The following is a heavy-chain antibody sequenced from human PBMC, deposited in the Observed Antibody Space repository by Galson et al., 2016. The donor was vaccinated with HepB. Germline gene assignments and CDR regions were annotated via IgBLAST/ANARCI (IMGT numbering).Heavy chain of an antibody. CDR1: DVSFGAFY. D-gene: IGHD3-3*01. CDR3: ATRETLTNLGGVLDACDV. V-gene: IGHV4-34*01. CDR2: VNHSGRS. Sequence: SETLSLTCTVSDVSFGAFYWSWIRQSPGKGLEWIGEVNHSGRSNYNPSLESRVTISADTSKNQFSLKLSSVTAADTAIYFCATRETLTNLGGVLDACDVWGRGTTGTVSS. J-gene: IGHJ3*01.